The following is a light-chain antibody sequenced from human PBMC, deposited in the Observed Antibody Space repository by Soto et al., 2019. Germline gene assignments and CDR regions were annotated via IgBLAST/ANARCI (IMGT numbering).Light chain of an antibody. CDR3: CAYAGSVV. V-gene: IGLV2-23*01. CDR2: EGS. Sequence: QSALTQPASVSGSPGQSITISCTGTSSDVGSYNLVSWYQQHPGKAPNLMIYEGSKRPSGVSNRFSCAKSGNTASLTISGLQAEDEADYYCCAYAGSVVFGGGTKLTVL. CDR1: SSDVGSYNL. J-gene: IGLJ2*01.